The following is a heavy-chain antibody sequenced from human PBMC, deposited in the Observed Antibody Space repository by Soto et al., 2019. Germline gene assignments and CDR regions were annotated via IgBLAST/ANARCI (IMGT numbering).Heavy chain of an antibody. Sequence: PSETLSLTCTVSGGSVSSGSYYWSWIRQPPGKGLEWIGYIYYSGSTNHNPSLKSRVTISVDTSKNQFSLKLSSVTAADTAVYYCARHIAPPYYFDFWGPGTLVTVSS. CDR2: IYYSGST. CDR3: ARHIAPPYYFDF. D-gene: IGHD2-21*01. J-gene: IGHJ4*02. CDR1: GGSVSSGSYY. V-gene: IGHV4-61*01.